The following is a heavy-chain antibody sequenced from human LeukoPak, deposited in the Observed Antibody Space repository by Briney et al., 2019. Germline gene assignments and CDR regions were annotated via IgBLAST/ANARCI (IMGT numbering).Heavy chain of an antibody. CDR2: IYYSCCNT. V-gene: IGHV3-23*01. D-gene: IGHD2-15*01. J-gene: IGHJ4*02. CDR3: AKDQGQAVVPRRFDY. Sequence: PGGSLRLSCAASGFSFSTHAMSGVPQAPGKGLEGVSTIYYSCCNTYSADSVKGRFTISRDNAKNTLYLQMNSLRAEDTAVYYCAKDQGQAVVPRRFDYWGQGTLVTVSS. CDR1: GFSFSTHA.